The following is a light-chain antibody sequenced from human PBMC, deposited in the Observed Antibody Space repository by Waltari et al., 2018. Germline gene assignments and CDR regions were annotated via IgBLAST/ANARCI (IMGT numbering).Light chain of an antibody. CDR2: RAS. J-gene: IGKJ1*01. CDR1: QSSGRS. CDR3: QQYNNWPPGT. V-gene: IGKV3-15*01. Sequence: TVVTQSPATLSMSPGDSATLSCRTSQSSGRSLAWYQQRPGQAPRLLIYRASTRATGIPDRFSGSGSETEFTLTISSLQSEDIAVYYCQQYNNWPPGTFGQGTKVEI.